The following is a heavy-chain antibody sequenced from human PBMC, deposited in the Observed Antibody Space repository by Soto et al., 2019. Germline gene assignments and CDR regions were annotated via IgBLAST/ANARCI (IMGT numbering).Heavy chain of an antibody. J-gene: IGHJ3*02. D-gene: IGHD6-13*01. CDR2: IKQDGSEK. CDR1: GFTFSSYW. V-gene: IGHV3-7*01. CDR3: ASDSQQQLVAILLAFDI. Sequence: GGSLRLSCAASGFTFSSYWMSWVRQAPGKGLEWVANIKQDGSEKYYVDSVKGRFTISRDNAKNSLYLQMNSLRAEDTVVYYCASDSQQQLVAILLAFDIWGQGTMVTVSS.